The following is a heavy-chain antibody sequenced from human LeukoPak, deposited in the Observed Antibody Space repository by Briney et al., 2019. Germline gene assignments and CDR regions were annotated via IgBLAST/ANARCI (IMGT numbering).Heavy chain of an antibody. Sequence: PGGSLRLSCAASGFTFSDYDMSWIRQAPGKGLEWISYISSSGDTIFYADSVKGRFTISRDNAKNSLYLQMNSLRADDTAVYYCARDPYSDYVNYQLAGDLFEYWGQGTLVTVSS. CDR3: ARDPYSDYVNYQLAGDLFEY. CDR2: ISSSGDTI. CDR1: GFTFSDYD. J-gene: IGHJ4*02. V-gene: IGHV3-11*04. D-gene: IGHD4-11*01.